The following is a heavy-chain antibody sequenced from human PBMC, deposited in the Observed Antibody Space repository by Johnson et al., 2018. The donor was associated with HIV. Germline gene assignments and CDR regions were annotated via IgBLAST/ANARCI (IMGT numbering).Heavy chain of an antibody. CDR1: GFTFSNYD. D-gene: IGHD3-16*01. CDR3: ARDPGGMDGSFDL. J-gene: IGHJ3*01. Sequence: MLLVESGGGVVQPGGSLTLSCGVSGFTFSNYDFHWVRQATGKGLEWVSAINTAGDTFYPGSVKGRFTISRDKAKNSFYLQMNSLTVGDTALYYCARDPGGMDGSFDLWGQGTMVTVSS. V-gene: IGHV3-13*01. CDR2: INTAGDT.